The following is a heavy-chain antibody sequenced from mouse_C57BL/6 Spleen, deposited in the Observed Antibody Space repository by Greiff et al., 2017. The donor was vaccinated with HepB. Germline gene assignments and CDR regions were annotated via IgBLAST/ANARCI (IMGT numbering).Heavy chain of an antibody. V-gene: IGHV1-81*01. Sequence: QVQLQQSGAELARPGASVKLSCKASGYTFTSYGISWVKQRTGQGLEWIGEIYPRSGNTYYNEKFKGKATLTADKSSSTAYMELRSLTSEYSAVYFCARWNYSNYAWFAYWGQGTLVTVSA. CDR1: GYTFTSYG. CDR2: IYPRSGNT. CDR3: ARWNYSNYAWFAY. D-gene: IGHD2-5*01. J-gene: IGHJ3*01.